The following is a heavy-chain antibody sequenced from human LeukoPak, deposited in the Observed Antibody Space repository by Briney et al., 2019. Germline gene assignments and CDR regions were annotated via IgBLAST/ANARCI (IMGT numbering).Heavy chain of an antibody. Sequence: SETLSLTCTVSGGSISSSSYFWGWIRQPPGKGLEWIGSIYYSGPIYYNPSLKSRVTISVDTSKNQFSLKLSSVTAADTAVYYCASSILWFGEGGWFDPWGQGTLVTVSS. CDR3: ASSILWFGEGGWFDP. CDR1: GGSISSSSYF. J-gene: IGHJ5*02. D-gene: IGHD3-10*01. V-gene: IGHV4-39*07. CDR2: IYYSGPI.